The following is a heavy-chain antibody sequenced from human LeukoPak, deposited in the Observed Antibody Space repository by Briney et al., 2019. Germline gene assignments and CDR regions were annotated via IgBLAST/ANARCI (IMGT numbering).Heavy chain of an antibody. V-gene: IGHV3-74*01. CDR1: GFPLSNYW. CDR3: ARDGDSSGYYVDFHC. D-gene: IGHD3-22*01. J-gene: IGHJ4*02. CDR2: INSDGSST. Sequence: PGGSLSLSCAASGFPLSNYWMHWVRQSPGKGLVWVSHINSDGSSTSYADSVKGRVTISRDNAKNTMYLQMNSLRAEDTAVYYCARDGDSSGYYVDFHCCGQGTLVTVSS.